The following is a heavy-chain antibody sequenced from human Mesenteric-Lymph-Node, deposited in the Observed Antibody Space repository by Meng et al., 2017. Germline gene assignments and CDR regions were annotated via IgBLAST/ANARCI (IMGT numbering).Heavy chain of an antibody. CDR1: GGSFSGYY. V-gene: IGHV4-34*01. D-gene: IGHD3-3*02. J-gene: IGHJ4*02. CDR2: INHSGST. Sequence: VQLQQWGAGLLKPFEPLSLTCAVYGGSFSGYYWSWIRQPPGKGLEWIGEINHSGSTNYNPSLKSRVTISVDTSKNQFSLKLSSVTAADTAVYYCARGPRMLLISIRKYYFDYWGQGTLVTVSS. CDR3: ARGPRMLLISIRKYYFDY.